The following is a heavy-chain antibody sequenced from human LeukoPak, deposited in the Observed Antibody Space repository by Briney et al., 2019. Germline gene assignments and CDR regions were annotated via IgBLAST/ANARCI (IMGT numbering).Heavy chain of an antibody. D-gene: IGHD3-10*01. CDR3: ARLSAMVRGPEDIFYFEY. CDR1: GFGFSTYW. J-gene: IGHJ4*02. CDR2: IRQDGSEK. Sequence: GGSLRLSCEASGFGFSTYWMSWVRQAPGKGLEWVANIRQDGSEKYYVDSVKGRFTISRDIAKQSVFLQMNSLRAEDTAVYYCARLSAMVRGPEDIFYFEYWGLGTLVTVSS. V-gene: IGHV3-7*01.